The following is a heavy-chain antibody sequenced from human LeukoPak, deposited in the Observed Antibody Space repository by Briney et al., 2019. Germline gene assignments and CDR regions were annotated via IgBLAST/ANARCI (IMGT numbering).Heavy chain of an antibody. V-gene: IGHV4-59*12. Sequence: PSETLSLTCTVSGGALSSFYWSWIRQPPGKGLECIAYIHYSGSAGYNPSLRSRVTISFDTSKNQLSLKLRSVTAADTAVYYCARDTLREGPWGQGTLVTVSS. CDR1: GGALSSFY. CDR3: ARDTLREGP. J-gene: IGHJ5*02. CDR2: IHYSGSA.